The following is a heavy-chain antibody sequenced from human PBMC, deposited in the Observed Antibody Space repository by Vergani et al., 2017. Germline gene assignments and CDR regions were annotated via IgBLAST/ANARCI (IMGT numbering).Heavy chain of an antibody. CDR1: GASITSGSFY. Sequence: QVHLNEAGPGLVKPSQTLSLTCTVSGASITSGSFYWSWIRQPAGKGLEWIGRIHASGTKNYNPSLRSRVTLSVDTSKNQLSLKMISMTAADTAVYYCVRDSWRSDHRGVYWFDTWGQGTLVSVSS. CDR2: IHASGTK. CDR3: VRDSWRSDHRGVYWFDT. J-gene: IGHJ5*02. V-gene: IGHV4-61*02. D-gene: IGHD3-10*01.